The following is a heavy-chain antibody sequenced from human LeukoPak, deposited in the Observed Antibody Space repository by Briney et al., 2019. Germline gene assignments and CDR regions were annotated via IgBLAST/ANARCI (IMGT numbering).Heavy chain of an antibody. CDR2: ISSGGSVM. CDR3: TRDLKY. CDR1: GYTFSDYT. Sequence: GGSLRLSCGASGYTFSDYTMNWVRQAPGKGPEWISYISSGGSVMHYVDSVKGRFTISRDNVENSLYLQMNSLRVEDTAVYYCTRDLKYWGQGVLVTVSS. V-gene: IGHV3-48*01. J-gene: IGHJ4*02.